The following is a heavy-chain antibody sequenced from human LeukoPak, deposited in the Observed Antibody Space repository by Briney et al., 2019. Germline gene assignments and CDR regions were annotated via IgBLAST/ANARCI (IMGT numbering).Heavy chain of an antibody. J-gene: IGHJ4*02. CDR3: AKGYNGYDYAFDY. CDR2: ISYDGKNK. D-gene: IGHD5-12*01. CDR1: GFTFSSYA. Sequence: GGSLRLSCAASGFTFSSYAMSWVRQAPGKGLEGVAVISYDGKNKYYGDSVKGRFTISRDNSKNTLYLQMNSLRAEDTAMYYCAKGYNGYDYAFDYWGQGTQVSVSS. V-gene: IGHV3-30*18.